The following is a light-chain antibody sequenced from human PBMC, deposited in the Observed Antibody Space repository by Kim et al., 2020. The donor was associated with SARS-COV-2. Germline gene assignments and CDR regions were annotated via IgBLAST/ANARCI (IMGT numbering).Light chain of an antibody. CDR3: ATWDSSLLGI. Sequence: QSVLTQPPSVSAAPGQQVTISCSGTSSNIGKNFVSWYQQRPGAAPKLLIYRNNKRPSGIPDRFSGSKSGTSATLGITGLQTGDEAEYYCATWDSSLLGIFVGGTQLTVL. CDR1: SSNIGKNF. V-gene: IGLV1-51*01. J-gene: IGLJ2*01. CDR2: RNN.